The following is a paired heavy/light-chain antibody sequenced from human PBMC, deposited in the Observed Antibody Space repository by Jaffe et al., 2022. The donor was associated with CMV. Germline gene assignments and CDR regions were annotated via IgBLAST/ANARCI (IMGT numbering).Light chain of an antibody. Sequence: EIVLTQSPATLSLSPGQRATLSCRASQSVSSYLAWYQQKPGRAPRLLIYDASNRATGIPARFSGSGSGTDFTLTISSLEPEDFAVYYCQQRNNWPPAYTFGQGTKLEIK. J-gene: IGKJ2*01. CDR3: QQRNNWPPAYT. CDR2: DAS. V-gene: IGKV3-11*01. CDR1: QSVSSY.
Heavy chain of an antibody. Sequence: QVQLQESGPGLVKPSQTLSLTCTVSFSRGSIGSGGYYWSWIRQPPGKGLEWIGNIYYSGSTYYNPSLKSRLTISVDPSKNQFSLKLSSVTAADTAVYFCARLVSNNWFDPWGLGTLVTVLS. CDR1: RGSIGSGGYY. J-gene: IGHJ5*02. CDR3: ARLVSNNWFDP. CDR2: IYYSGST. V-gene: IGHV4-31*03.